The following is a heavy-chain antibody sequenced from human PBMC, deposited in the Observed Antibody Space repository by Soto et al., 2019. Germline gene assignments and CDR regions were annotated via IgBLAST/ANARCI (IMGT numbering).Heavy chain of an antibody. D-gene: IGHD3-10*01. CDR1: GASISRVDYY. CDR2: TYYSGSP. J-gene: IGHJ5*02. V-gene: IGHV4-30-4*01. CDR3: GSMVRGGRGDWFDP. Sequence: TLSLTCPVSGASISRVDYYCSWIRQPPVKDMEWIGYTYYSGSPNNNPSLKSRVTISVDTSKLQFALKLSSVTAADTAVYYCGSMVRGGRGDWFDPWGQGTLVTVSS.